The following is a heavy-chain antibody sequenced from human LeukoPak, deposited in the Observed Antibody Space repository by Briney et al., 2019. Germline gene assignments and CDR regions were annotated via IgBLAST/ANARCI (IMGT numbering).Heavy chain of an antibody. D-gene: IGHD6-13*01. CDR3: ARGGIVAAADY. CDR1: DGSFSGYY. Sequence: SETLSLTCAVYDGSFSGYYWSWIRQPPGKGLEWIGEISHSGTTHYTPSLKTRVTISLDTSKNQFSLKLTSVTAADTAVYYCARGGIVAAADYWGQGTLVTVSS. V-gene: IGHV4-34*01. J-gene: IGHJ4*02. CDR2: ISHSGTT.